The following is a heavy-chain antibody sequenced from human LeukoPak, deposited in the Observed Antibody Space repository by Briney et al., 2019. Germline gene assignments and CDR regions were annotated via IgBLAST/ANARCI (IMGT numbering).Heavy chain of an antibody. D-gene: IGHD3-9*01. CDR2: INNDGSST. CDR3: ARTTTATGPVGH. Sequence: PGGSLRLSCAASGFTFSSYWMHWVRQAPRKGLVWVSRINNDGSSTTYADSVKGRFTISRDNAKYTLYLQMNSLRAEDTAVYYCARTTTATGPVGHWGQGTLVTVSS. J-gene: IGHJ4*02. CDR1: GFTFSSYW. V-gene: IGHV3-74*01.